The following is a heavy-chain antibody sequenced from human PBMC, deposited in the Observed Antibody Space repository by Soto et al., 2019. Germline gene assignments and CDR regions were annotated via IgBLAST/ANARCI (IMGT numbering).Heavy chain of an antibody. CDR3: ARDEVAGFDGSYGYRGYYYYMHV. Sequence: ASVKVSCKASGYTFTSYAMHWVRQAPGQRLEWMGWINAGNGNTKYSQKFQGRVTITRDTSASTAYMELSSLRSEDTAVYYCARDEVAGFDGSYGYRGYYYYMHVWGKGTTVTVSS. D-gene: IGHD5-18*01. V-gene: IGHV1-3*01. CDR2: INAGNGNT. J-gene: IGHJ6*03. CDR1: GYTFTSYA.